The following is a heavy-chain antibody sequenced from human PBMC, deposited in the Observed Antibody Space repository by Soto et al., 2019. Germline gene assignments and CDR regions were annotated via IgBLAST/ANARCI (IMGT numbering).Heavy chain of an antibody. Sequence: QVQLVQSGAEVKKPGSSVKVSCKASGGTFSSYAISWVRQAPGQGLEWMGGIIPIFGTANYAQKFQGRVKITADESTSTAYMELGSLRSEDTAVYYCASHTHGGGGWFDPWGQGTLVTVSS. CDR2: IIPIFGTA. CDR3: ASHTHGGGGWFDP. J-gene: IGHJ5*02. CDR1: GGTFSSYA. D-gene: IGHD3-16*01. V-gene: IGHV1-69*01.